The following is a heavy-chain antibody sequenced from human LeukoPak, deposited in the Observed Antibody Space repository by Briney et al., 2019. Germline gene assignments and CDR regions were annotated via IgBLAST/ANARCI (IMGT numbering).Heavy chain of an antibody. CDR1: GITFANYA. V-gene: IGHV3-49*04. CDR3: TKTTYPVLDYYGMDV. CDR2: IRSITYGGTT. D-gene: IGHD2/OR15-2a*01. Sequence: PGRSLRLSCTASGITFANYAMSWVRQAPGKEPEWVGFIRSITYGGTTEYAASVKGRFSVSRDDSRSIAYLQMNSLKTEDTAVYYCTKTTYPVLDYYGMDVWGQGTTVTVSS. J-gene: IGHJ6*02.